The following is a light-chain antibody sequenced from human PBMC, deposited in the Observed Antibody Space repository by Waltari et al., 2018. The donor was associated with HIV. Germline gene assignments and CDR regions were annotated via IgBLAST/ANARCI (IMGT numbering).Light chain of an antibody. CDR3: NSRDTTGHWF. V-gene: IGLV3-19*01. J-gene: IGLJ3*02. CDR2: GKN. CDR1: SVRTYY. Sequence: SSELAQDPAVSVALGQTVRITCQGDSVRTYYASWYQQKPGQAPVLVFYGKNNRPSGVPDRFSGSRSGDTASVTITGAQAEDEADYYCNSRDTTGHWFFGGGTKVTVL.